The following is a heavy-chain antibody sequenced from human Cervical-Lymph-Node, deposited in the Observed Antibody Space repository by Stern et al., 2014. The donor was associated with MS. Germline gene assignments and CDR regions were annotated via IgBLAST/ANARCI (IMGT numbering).Heavy chain of an antibody. J-gene: IGHJ4*02. CDR2: ISWNSAII. V-gene: IGHV3-9*01. CDR1: GFIFDDYA. Sequence: VQLVESGGGLVQPGRSLRLSCAASGFIFDDYAMHWVRQAPGKGLEWVSTISWNSAIIGNADSVKGRLTITQDNAKNSLYLQMDSLRAEDTAFYYCTKGGESTSYSWRQGTLVTFSS. D-gene: IGHD4-17*01. CDR3: TKGGESTSYS.